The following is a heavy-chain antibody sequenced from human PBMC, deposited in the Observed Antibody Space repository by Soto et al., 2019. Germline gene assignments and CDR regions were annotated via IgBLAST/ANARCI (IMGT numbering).Heavy chain of an antibody. CDR1: GFTFSSYA. V-gene: IGHV3-23*01. Sequence: EVQLLESGGGLVQPGGSLRLSCAASGFTFSSYAMSWFRQATGKGLEWVSAISGSGGSTYYADSVKGRFTISRDNSKNTLYLQMNSLRAEDTAVYYCATIRTRPFFDYWGQGTLVTVSS. CDR2: ISGSGGST. J-gene: IGHJ4*02. CDR3: ATIRTRPFFDY.